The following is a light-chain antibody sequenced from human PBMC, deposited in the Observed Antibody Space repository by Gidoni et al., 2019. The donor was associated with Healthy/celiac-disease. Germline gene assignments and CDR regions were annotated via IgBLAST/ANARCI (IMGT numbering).Light chain of an antibody. CDR2: WAS. CDR1: QSVLYSSNNKNY. J-gene: IGKJ2*01. V-gene: IGKV4-1*01. Sequence: DLVMTQSPASMAVSLGERATINCKSSQSVLYSSNNKNYLAWYQQKPGQPPKLLIYWASTRESGVPDRFSGSGSGTDFTLTISSLQAEDVAVYYCQQYYSTLYTFGQGTKLEIK. CDR3: QQYYSTLYT.